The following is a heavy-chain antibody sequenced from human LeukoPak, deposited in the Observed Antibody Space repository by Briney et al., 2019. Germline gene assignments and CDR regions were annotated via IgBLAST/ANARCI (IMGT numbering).Heavy chain of an antibody. Sequence: ASVKVSCKASGYTFTSYDINWVRQATGQGVEWMGWMNPNSGNTGYAQKFQGRVTMTRNTSISTAYMELSSLRSEDTAVYYCARGNSSSWYYYYYMDVWGKGTTVTVPS. J-gene: IGHJ6*03. CDR2: MNPNSGNT. CDR1: GYTFTSYD. D-gene: IGHD6-13*01. CDR3: ARGNSSSWYYYYYMDV. V-gene: IGHV1-8*01.